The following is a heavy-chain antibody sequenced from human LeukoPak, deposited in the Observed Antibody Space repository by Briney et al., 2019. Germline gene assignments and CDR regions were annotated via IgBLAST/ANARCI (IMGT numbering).Heavy chain of an antibody. D-gene: IGHD3-10*01. CDR3: ARGVRYYYGSGSPYYFDY. J-gene: IGHJ4*02. CDR1: GGSISSGDYY. V-gene: IGHV4-30-4*01. Sequence: PSETLSLTCTVSGGSISSGDYYWSWIRQPPGKGLEWIGYIYYSGSTYYNPSLKSRVTISVDTSKNQFSLKLSSVTAADTAVYYCARGVRYYYGSGSPYYFDYWGQGTLVTVSS. CDR2: IYYSGST.